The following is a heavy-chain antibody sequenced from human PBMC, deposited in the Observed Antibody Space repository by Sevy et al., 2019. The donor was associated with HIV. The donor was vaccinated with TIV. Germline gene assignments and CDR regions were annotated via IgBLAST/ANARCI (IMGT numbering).Heavy chain of an antibody. CDR1: GFTFSSYG. J-gene: IGHJ4*01. D-gene: IGHD3-10*01. CDR2: ISYDGSNK. V-gene: IGHV3-30*18. CDR3: AKDAAGRN. Sequence: GGSLRLSCAASGFTFSSYGMHWVRQAPGKGLEWVAVISYDGSNKYYADSVKGRFTISRDNSKNTLYLQMNSLRAEDTAVYYCAKDAAGRNWGHGTLVTVSS.